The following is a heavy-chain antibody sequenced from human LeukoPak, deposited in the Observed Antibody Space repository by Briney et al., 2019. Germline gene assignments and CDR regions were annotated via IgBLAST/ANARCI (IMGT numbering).Heavy chain of an antibody. CDR1: GYTFTGYY. D-gene: IGHD4-17*01. CDR3: ARHMTTANNWFDP. J-gene: IGHJ5*02. Sequence: ASVKVSCKASGYTFTGYYMHWVRQAPGQGLEWMGWINPNSGGTNYEQKFQGRVIMTRDTSISTAYMELGRLRFDDTAVYYCARHMTTANNWFDPWGQGTLVTVPS. V-gene: IGHV1-2*02. CDR2: INPNSGGT.